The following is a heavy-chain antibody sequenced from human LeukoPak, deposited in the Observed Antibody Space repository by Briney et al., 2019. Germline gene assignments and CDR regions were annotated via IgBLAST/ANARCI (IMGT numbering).Heavy chain of an antibody. CDR1: GFTFSSYG. Sequence: PGRSLRLSCAASGFTFSSYGMHWVRQAPGKGLEWVAVIWYDGSNKYYADSVKGRFTISRDNYKNTLYLQMSSLRAEDTAVYSCARDGGYSYGPLEYYFDYWGQGTLVTVSS. V-gene: IGHV3-33*01. J-gene: IGHJ4*02. D-gene: IGHD5-18*01. CDR3: ARDGGYSYGPLEYYFDY. CDR2: IWYDGSNK.